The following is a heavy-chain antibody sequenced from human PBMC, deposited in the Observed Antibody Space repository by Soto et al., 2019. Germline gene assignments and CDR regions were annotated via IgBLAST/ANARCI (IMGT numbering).Heavy chain of an antibody. CDR3: ARGLATHPVCAFDI. Sequence: QGTLKESGPTLVKPTQTLTLTCSFSGFSLSTSGVGVGWIRQSPGKALEWLALIYWSGDEHYRPSLKSRLSIIKDTCKDHVVLMMTDMDPVDTAKDYCARGLATHPVCAFDIWGQGTMVTVSS. CDR1: GFSLSTSGVG. D-gene: IGHD6-6*01. J-gene: IGHJ3*02. CDR2: IYWSGDE. V-gene: IGHV2-5*01.